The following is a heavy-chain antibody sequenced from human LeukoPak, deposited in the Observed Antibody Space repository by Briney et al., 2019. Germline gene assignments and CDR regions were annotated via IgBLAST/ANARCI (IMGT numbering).Heavy chain of an antibody. D-gene: IGHD6-13*01. CDR1: GGSFSGYY. CDR2: INHSGST. J-gene: IGHJ5*02. Sequence: PSETLSLTCAVYGGSFSGYYWSWIRQPPGKGLEWIGEINHSGSTNYNPSLKSRVTISVDTSKNQFSLKLSSVTAADTAVYYCARDLAAAGRGWFDPWGQGTLVTVSS. V-gene: IGHV4-34*01. CDR3: ARDLAAAGRGWFDP.